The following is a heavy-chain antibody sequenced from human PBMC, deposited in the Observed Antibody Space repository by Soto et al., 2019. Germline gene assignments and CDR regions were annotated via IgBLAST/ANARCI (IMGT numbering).Heavy chain of an antibody. CDR3: ARPPLDWNYSDAFDI. CDR1: GYSFTSYW. J-gene: IGHJ3*02. CDR2: IYPGDSDT. Sequence: GESLKISCKGSGYSFTSYWIGWVRQMPGKGLEWMGIIYPGDSDTRYSPSFQGQVTISADKSISTAYLQWSSLKASDTAMYYCARPPLDWNYSDAFDIWGQGTMVTVSS. V-gene: IGHV5-51*01. D-gene: IGHD1-7*01.